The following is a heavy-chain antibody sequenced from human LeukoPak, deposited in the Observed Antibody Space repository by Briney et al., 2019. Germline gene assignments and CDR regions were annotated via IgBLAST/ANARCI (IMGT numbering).Heavy chain of an antibody. CDR3: ARGSRGYSYGLVSDAPFDY. CDR1: GFTFSSYG. J-gene: IGHJ4*02. V-gene: IGHV3-30*02. CDR2: IRYDGSNK. Sequence: PGGSLRLSCAASGFTFSSYGMHWVRQAPGKGLEWVAFIRYDGSNKYYADSVKGRFTISRDNSKNTLYLQMNSLRAEDTAVYYCARGSRGYSYGLVSDAPFDYWGQGTLVTVSS. D-gene: IGHD5-18*01.